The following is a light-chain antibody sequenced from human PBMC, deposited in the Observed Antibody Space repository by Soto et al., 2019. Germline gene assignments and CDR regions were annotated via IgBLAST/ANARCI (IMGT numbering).Light chain of an antibody. CDR3: SSHKTRSMWV. Sequence: QSVLTQPASVSGSPGQSITISCTGTSSDIGTYNFVSWYQHHPGKGPKLIIYEVSNRPLRVSDRFSASKSGYTASLTISNGQAEYEADYYCSSHKTRSMWVFGGGTKVTVL. CDR1: SSDIGTYNF. CDR2: EVS. V-gene: IGLV2-14*01. J-gene: IGLJ3*02.